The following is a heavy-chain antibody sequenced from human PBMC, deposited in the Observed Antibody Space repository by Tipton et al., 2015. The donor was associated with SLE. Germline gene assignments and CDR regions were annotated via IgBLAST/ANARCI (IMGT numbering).Heavy chain of an antibody. D-gene: IGHD5-12*01. CDR2: IYSSGSA. Sequence: TLSLTCAVYGGSFSGYYWVWIRQPPGKGLEWIGNIYSSGSAYYNPSLKSRVTISLHTSKNQFSLKLSSVTAADTAVYYCASLNVVATIANFWGQGTLVTVSS. V-gene: IGHV4-34*01. J-gene: IGHJ4*02. CDR1: GGSFSGYY. CDR3: ASLNVVATIANF.